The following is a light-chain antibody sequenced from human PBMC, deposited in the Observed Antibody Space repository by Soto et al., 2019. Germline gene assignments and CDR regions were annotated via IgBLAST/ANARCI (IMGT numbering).Light chain of an antibody. CDR2: EVS. CDR3: SSFSNTYTLL. CDR1: SSDVGTYNY. J-gene: IGLJ2*01. Sequence: QSALTQPASVSGSPGQSITISCTGTSSDVGTYNYVSWYQQYPGKAPKLMIYEVSNRPSGVSNRFSGSLSADTASLTISGLQTEDEADYYCSSFSNTYTLLFGGGTKLTVL. V-gene: IGLV2-14*01.